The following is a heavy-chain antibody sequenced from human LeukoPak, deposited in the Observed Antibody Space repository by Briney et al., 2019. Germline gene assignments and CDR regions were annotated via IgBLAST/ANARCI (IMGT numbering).Heavy chain of an antibody. V-gene: IGHV3-9*01. J-gene: IGHJ3*02. CDR2: ISWNSGSI. CDR3: ARDFTVLESGAFDI. Sequence: PGGSLRLSCAASGFTFDDYAMHWVRQAPGKGLEWVSGISWNSGSIGCADSVKGRFTISRDNDKNSLYLQMNSLRAEDTAVYYCARDFTVLESGAFDIWGQGTMVTVSS. CDR1: GFTFDDYA. D-gene: IGHD3-3*02.